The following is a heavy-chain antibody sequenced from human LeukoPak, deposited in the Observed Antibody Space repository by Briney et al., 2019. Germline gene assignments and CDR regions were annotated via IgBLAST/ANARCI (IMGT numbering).Heavy chain of an antibody. CDR3: ARDSATGYYSDY. CDR2: ISYDGSNK. CDR1: GITFSSYA. Sequence: PGGSLRLSCAASGITFSSYAMHWVRQAPGKGLEWVAVISYDGSNKYYADSVKGRFTISRDNSKNTLYLQMNSLRVEDTAVYYCARDSATGYYSDYWGQGTLVTVSS. D-gene: IGHD3-9*01. J-gene: IGHJ4*02. V-gene: IGHV3-30*04.